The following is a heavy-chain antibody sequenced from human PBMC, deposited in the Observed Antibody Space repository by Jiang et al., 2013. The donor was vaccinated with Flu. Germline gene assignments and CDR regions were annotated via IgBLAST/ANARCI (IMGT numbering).Heavy chain of an antibody. CDR1: GFTFSVYS. J-gene: IGHJ3*02. V-gene: IGHV3-21*01. CDR3: ARDRGDYYGGTGYLNDAFDI. CDR2: ISTSSTYI. D-gene: IGHD3-22*01. Sequence: VQLVESGGGLVKPGGSLRLSCAASGFTFSVYSMNWVRQAPGKGLEWVSSISTSSTYIHYADSVQGRFTISRDNAKNSLYLQMNSLRAEDTAVYYCARDRGDYYGGTGYLNDAFDIWAKGQWSPSLQ.